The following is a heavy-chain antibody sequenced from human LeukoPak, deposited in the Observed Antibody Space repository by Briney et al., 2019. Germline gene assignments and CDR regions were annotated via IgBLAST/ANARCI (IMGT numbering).Heavy chain of an antibody. J-gene: IGHJ4*02. CDR3: ASGYSGYDYFDY. D-gene: IGHD5-12*01. Sequence: PGGSLRLSCAASGFTFDDYAMHGVRQAPGKGLEWVSGISWNSGSIGYADSVKGRFTISRDNAKNSLYLQMNSLRAEDTAVYYCASGYSGYDYFDYWGQGTLVTVSS. V-gene: IGHV3-9*01. CDR2: ISWNSGSI. CDR1: GFTFDDYA.